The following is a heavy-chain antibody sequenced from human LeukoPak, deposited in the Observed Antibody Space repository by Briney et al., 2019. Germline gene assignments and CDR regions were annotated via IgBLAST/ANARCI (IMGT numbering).Heavy chain of an antibody. CDR2: ISSSSSYI. V-gene: IGHV3-21*04. J-gene: IGHJ4*02. Sequence: GGSLRLSCAASGFTFSSYSMNWVRQAPGKGLEWVSSISSSSSYIYYADSVKGRLTISRDNSKNTLYLQMNSLRAEDTAVYYCGAVVVPAAILGLTIDYWGQGTLVTVSS. CDR3: GAVVVPAAILGLTIDY. D-gene: IGHD2-2*01. CDR1: GFTFSSYS.